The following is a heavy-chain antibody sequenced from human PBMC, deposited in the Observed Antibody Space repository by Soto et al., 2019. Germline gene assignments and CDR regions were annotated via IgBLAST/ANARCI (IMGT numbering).Heavy chain of an antibody. Sequence: QVQMVESGGGVVQPGRSLRLSCAASGFSFENYGMHWVRRAPGRGLEWVAIIWYDGSLKYYAAAVKGRFTISRDNSKNTLYLEMNSLRAEDTAVYYCANLWGDGYNLGQDYNGMDVWGQGTTVIVSS. CDR3: ANLWGDGYNLGQDYNGMDV. CDR1: GFSFENYG. J-gene: IGHJ6*02. V-gene: IGHV3-33*06. CDR2: IWYDGSLK. D-gene: IGHD5-12*01.